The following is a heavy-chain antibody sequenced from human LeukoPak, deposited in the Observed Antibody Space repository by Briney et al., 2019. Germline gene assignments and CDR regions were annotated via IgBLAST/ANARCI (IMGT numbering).Heavy chain of an antibody. D-gene: IGHD3-3*01. Sequence: ASVKVSCKASGYTFNSYGISWVRQAPGQGLEWMGWISAYNGHTNYAQKFQGRVTMTTDTSTSTAYMDLRSLRSDDTAVYYCARATPGGYDFWSGYLGAYYYYMDVWGKGTTVTVSS. J-gene: IGHJ6*03. CDR3: ARATPGGYDFWSGYLGAYYYYMDV. CDR1: GYTFNSYG. CDR2: ISAYNGHT. V-gene: IGHV1-18*01.